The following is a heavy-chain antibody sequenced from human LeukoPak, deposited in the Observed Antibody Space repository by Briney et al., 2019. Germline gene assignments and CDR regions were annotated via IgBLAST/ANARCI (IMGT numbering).Heavy chain of an antibody. D-gene: IGHD6-6*01. Sequence: GGSLRLSCAASGFTLTTYIMNWVRQAPGKGLEWVSYITSMSNTIYYADSVRGRFTVSRDNAKNSLYLQMNSLSAEDTAVYYCARWSSPGRPASDAFDMWGQGTMVTVSS. CDR1: GFTLTTYI. CDR2: ITSMSNTI. V-gene: IGHV3-48*04. J-gene: IGHJ3*02. CDR3: ARWSSPGRPASDAFDM.